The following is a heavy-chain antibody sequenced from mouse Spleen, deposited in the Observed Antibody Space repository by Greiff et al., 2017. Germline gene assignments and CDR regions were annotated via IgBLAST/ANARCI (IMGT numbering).Heavy chain of an antibody. J-gene: IGHJ3*01. Sequence: VQLQQSGAELVRPGASVKLSCTASGFNIKDDYMHWVKQRPEQGLEWIGWIDPENGDTEYASKFQGKATITADTSSNTAYLQLSSLTSEDTAVYYCTTFYSKPFAYWGQGTLVTVSA. CDR1: GFNIKDDY. CDR3: TTFYSKPFAY. D-gene: IGHD2-5*01. CDR2: IDPENGDT. V-gene: IGHV14-4*01.